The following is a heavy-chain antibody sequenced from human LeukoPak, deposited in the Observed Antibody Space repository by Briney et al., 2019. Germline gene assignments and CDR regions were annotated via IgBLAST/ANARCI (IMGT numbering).Heavy chain of an antibody. V-gene: IGHV1-2*04. D-gene: IGHD6-13*01. CDR2: INPNSGGT. Sequence: ASVKVPCKASGYTFTGYYMHWVRQAPGQGLEWMGWINPNSGGTNYAQKFQGWVTMTRDTSISTAYMELSRLRSDDTAVYYCAREEGSSLAYLDYWGQGTLVTVSS. CDR1: GYTFTGYY. CDR3: AREEGSSLAYLDY. J-gene: IGHJ4*02.